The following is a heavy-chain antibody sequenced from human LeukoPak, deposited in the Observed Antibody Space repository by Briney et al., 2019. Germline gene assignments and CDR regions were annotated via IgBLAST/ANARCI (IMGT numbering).Heavy chain of an antibody. CDR2: INQDGSEK. D-gene: IGHD3-22*01. V-gene: IGHV3-7*01. CDR1: GLTVSSNY. CDR3: ARWSHDSYGYYWISS. Sequence: GGSLRLSCAASGLTVSSNYITWVRQPPGKGLEWVANINQDGSEKYYVDSVKGRFTISRDNAMSSLYLQMNSLRAEDTAVYYCARWSHDSYGYYWISSWGQGTLVTVSS. J-gene: IGHJ5*02.